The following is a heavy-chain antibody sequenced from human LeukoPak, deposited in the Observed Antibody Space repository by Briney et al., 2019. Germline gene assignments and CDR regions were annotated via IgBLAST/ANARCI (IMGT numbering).Heavy chain of an antibody. CDR3: AKDGDSGPNFDY. D-gene: IGHD5-12*01. J-gene: IGHJ4*02. CDR1: GFTFSSYA. CDR2: ISGSGGST. V-gene: IGHV3-23*01. Sequence: GGSLRLSCAASGFTFSSYAMSWVRQAPGKGLEWVSAISGSGGSTYYADSVKGRFTVSRDNSKNTLYLQMNSLRAEDTAVYYCAKDGDSGPNFDYWGQGTLVTVSS.